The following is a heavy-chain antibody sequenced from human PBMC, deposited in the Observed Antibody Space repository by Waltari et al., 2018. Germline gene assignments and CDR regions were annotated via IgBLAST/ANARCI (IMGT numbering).Heavy chain of an antibody. Sequence: QVQLQESGPGLVKPSETLSLTCTVSGGSISSHYWSWIRQPPGKGLEWIGYIYYSGSTNYNPSLKGRVTISVDTSKNQFSLKLSSVTAADTAVYYCARDVGYSSSYYFDYWGQGTLVTVSS. J-gene: IGHJ4*02. V-gene: IGHV4-59*11. D-gene: IGHD6-13*01. CDR1: GGSISSHY. CDR2: IYYSGST. CDR3: ARDVGYSSSYYFDY.